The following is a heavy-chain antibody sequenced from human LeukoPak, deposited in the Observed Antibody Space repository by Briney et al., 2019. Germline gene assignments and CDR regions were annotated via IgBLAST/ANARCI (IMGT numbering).Heavy chain of an antibody. CDR1: GGSFSGNY. CDR2: INHSGST. CDR3: ARGLGYCSGGSCLSGWFDP. V-gene: IGHV4-34*01. J-gene: IGHJ5*02. D-gene: IGHD2-15*01. Sequence: SETLSLTCAVYGGSFSGNYWSWIRQPPGKGLEWIGEINHSGSTNYNPSLKSRVTISVDTSKNQFSLKLSSVPAADTGVYYRARGLGYCSGGSCLSGWFDPWGQGTLVTVSS.